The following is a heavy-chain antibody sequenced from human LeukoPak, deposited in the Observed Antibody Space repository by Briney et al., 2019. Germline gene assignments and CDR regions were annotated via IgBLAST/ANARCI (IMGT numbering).Heavy chain of an antibody. Sequence: PGGSLRLSCAASGVTFSSYGMHWVRQAPGKGLEWISYISNSGSTIYYADSVKGRFTISRDNAKNSLYLQMNSLRAEDTAVYYCAGRTSGFDYWGQGTLVTVSS. D-gene: IGHD1-1*01. CDR3: AGRTSGFDY. J-gene: IGHJ4*02. CDR1: GVTFSSYG. V-gene: IGHV3-48*04. CDR2: ISNSGSTI.